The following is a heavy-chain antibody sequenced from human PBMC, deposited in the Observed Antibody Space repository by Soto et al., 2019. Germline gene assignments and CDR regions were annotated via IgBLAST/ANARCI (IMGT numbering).Heavy chain of an antibody. Sequence: QVQLVQSGAELKKPGSSVKVSCKASGVTFSGYPINWVRQAPGEGLEWMGRNIPVFGTTNDAQRFEGRVTFTADESTNTAYMELRGLLSEDTAVYYCARDGGFGELKYWGPGTLVTVSS. CDR1: GVTFSGYP. CDR2: NIPVFGTT. J-gene: IGHJ4*02. V-gene: IGHV1-69*18. D-gene: IGHD3-10*01. CDR3: ARDGGFGELKY.